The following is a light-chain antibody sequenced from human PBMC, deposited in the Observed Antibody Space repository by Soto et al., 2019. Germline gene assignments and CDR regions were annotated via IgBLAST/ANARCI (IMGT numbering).Light chain of an antibody. J-gene: IGKJ1*01. CDR2: GAS. CDR3: QQFGASLTWT. Sequence: EIVLTQFPGTLSLSPGDRATLSCRASESVDNTYLAWFQQKPGQPPRLLIYGASTSATETPLRFRGSGSGTDFTLTISRLEPEDFAVYYCQQFGASLTWTFGQGTKVDIK. CDR1: ESVDNTY. V-gene: IGKV3-20*01.